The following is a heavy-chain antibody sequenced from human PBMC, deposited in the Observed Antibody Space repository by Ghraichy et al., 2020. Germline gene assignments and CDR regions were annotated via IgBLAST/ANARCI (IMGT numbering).Heavy chain of an antibody. CDR3: ARDSNVDTAMVTGVDY. CDR2: IIPILGIA. D-gene: IGHD5-18*01. CDR1: GGTFSSYT. J-gene: IGHJ4*02. Sequence: SVKVSCKASGGTFSSYTISWVRQAPGQGLEWMGRIIPILGIANYAQKFQGRVTITADKSTSTAYMELSSLRSEDTAVYYCARDSNVDTAMVTGVDYWGQGTLVTVSS. V-gene: IGHV1-69*04.